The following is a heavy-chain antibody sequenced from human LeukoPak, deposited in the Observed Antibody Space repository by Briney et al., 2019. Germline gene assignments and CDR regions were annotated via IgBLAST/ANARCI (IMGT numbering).Heavy chain of an antibody. J-gene: IGHJ4*02. CDR3: ARGRDGYTAEYDY. Sequence: ASVKVSCKASGGTFSSYAISWVRQAPGQGLEWMGGIIPIFGTANYAQKFQGRVTITADGSTGTAYMELSSLRSEDTAVYYCARGRDGYTAEYDYWGQGTLVTVSS. CDR2: IIPIFGTA. CDR1: GGTFSSYA. V-gene: IGHV1-69*13. D-gene: IGHD5-24*01.